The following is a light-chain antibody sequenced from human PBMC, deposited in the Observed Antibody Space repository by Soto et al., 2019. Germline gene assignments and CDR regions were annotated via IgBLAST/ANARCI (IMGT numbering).Light chain of an antibody. V-gene: IGLV2-8*01. J-gene: IGLJ1*01. Sequence: QSVLTQPPSASGSPGQSVSISCTGTGSDVGTYNFVSWYQQHPGKAPKLLIYAVTKRPSGVPDRFSGSKSGNTASLTVSGLQAEDEAEYFCSSYTGDSHFYIFGTGTKVTV. CDR3: SSYTGDSHFYI. CDR2: AVT. CDR1: GSDVGTYNF.